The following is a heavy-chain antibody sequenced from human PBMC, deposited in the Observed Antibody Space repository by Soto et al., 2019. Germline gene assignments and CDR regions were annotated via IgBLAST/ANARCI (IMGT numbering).Heavy chain of an antibody. D-gene: IGHD1-26*01. CDR2: IWYDGSNK. CDR3: AREIVGAGAGFYYYYYGMDV. CDR1: GFTFSSYG. V-gene: IGHV3-33*01. Sequence: PGGSLRLSCAASGFTFSSYGMHWVRQAPGKGLEWVAVIWYDGSNKYYADSVKGRFTISRDNSKNTLCLQMNSLRAEDTAVYYYAREIVGAGAGFYYYYYGMDVWGQGTTVTVSS. J-gene: IGHJ6*02.